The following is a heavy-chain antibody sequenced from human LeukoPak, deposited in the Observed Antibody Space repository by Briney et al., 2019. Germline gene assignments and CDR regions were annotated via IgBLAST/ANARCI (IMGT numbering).Heavy chain of an antibody. V-gene: IGHV4-34*01. CDR2: INHSGST. D-gene: IGHD2-2*01. J-gene: IGHJ3*02. CDR3: ARQLPLYCSSTSCSPDAFDI. Sequence: PSETLSLTCAVYGGSFSGYYWSWIRQPPGKGLEWIGEINHSGSTNYNPSLKSRVTISVDTSKNQFSLKLSSVTAADTAVYYCARQLPLYCSSTSCSPDAFDIWGQGTMVTVSS. CDR1: GGSFSGYY.